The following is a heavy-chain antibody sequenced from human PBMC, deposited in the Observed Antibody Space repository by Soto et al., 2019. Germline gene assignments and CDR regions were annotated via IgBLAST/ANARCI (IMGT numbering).Heavy chain of an antibody. D-gene: IGHD6-13*01. CDR2: ISSSSSYT. V-gene: IGHV3-11*05. Sequence: QVQLVESGGGWVKPGGSLRLSCAASGFTFSDYYMSWIRQAPGKGLEWVSYISSSSSYTNYADSVKGRFTISRDNAKNSLYLQMNSLRAEDTAVYYCARGAIAAAGTSTYWGQGTLVTVSS. CDR1: GFTFSDYY. J-gene: IGHJ4*02. CDR3: ARGAIAAAGTSTY.